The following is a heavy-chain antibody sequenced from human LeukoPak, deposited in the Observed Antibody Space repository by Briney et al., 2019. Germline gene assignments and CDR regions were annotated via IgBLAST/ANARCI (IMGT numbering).Heavy chain of an antibody. Sequence: GASVKVSCKASGYIFTSYGISWVRQAPGQGLEWMGWINPYNGNTNYAQNLQGRVTMTTDTSTSTAYMELRSLRSDDTAVYYCATHSANIYGDYWGQGTLVTVSS. CDR1: GYIFTSYG. V-gene: IGHV1-18*01. D-gene: IGHD2/OR15-2a*01. CDR3: ATHSANIYGDY. J-gene: IGHJ4*02. CDR2: INPYNGNT.